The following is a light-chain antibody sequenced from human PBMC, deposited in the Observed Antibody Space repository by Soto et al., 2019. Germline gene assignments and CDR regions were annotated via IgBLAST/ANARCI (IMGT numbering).Light chain of an antibody. CDR1: QTISSW. Sequence: DIQMNQSPSTLSGSVGDRVTITCRASQTISSWLAWYQQKPGKAPKLLIYKASTLKSGVPSRFSGSGSGTEFTLTISSLQPDDFATYYSQHYNSYSEAFGQGTK. CDR3: QHYNSYSEA. V-gene: IGKV1-5*03. CDR2: KAS. J-gene: IGKJ1*01.